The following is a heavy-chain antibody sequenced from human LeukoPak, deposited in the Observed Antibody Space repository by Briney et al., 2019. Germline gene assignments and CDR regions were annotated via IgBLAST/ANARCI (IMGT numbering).Heavy chain of an antibody. CDR1: GFTFSSYA. D-gene: IGHD3-10*02. V-gene: IGHV3-30*04. J-gene: IGHJ6*04. CDR3: AELGITMVGGV. CDR2: ISYDGSNK. Sequence: GGSLRLSCAASGFTFSSYAMHWVRQAPGKGLEWVAVISYDGSNKYYADSVKGRFTISRDNSKNSLYLQMNSLRAEDTAVYYCAELGITMVGGVWGKGTTVTISS.